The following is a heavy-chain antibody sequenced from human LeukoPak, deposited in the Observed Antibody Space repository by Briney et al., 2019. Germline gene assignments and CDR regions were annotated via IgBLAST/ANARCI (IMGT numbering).Heavy chain of an antibody. J-gene: IGHJ4*02. D-gene: IGHD3-10*01. CDR2: IYHSGST. CDR1: GFTFSSYSM. Sequence: GSLRLSCAASGFTFSSYSMNWVRQPPGKGLEWIGEIYHSGSTNYNPSLKSRVTISVDKSKNQFSLKLSSVTAADTAVYYCATSPNYYGSGGLGYWGQGTLVTVSS. V-gene: IGHV4-4*02. CDR3: ATSPNYYGSGGLGY.